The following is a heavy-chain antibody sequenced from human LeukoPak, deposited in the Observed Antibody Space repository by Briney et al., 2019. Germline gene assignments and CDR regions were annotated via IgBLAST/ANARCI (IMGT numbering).Heavy chain of an antibody. V-gene: IGHV3-7*01. D-gene: IGHD6-13*01. J-gene: IGHJ4*02. CDR1: GFTFISYW. Sequence: GGSLRLSCAASGFTFISYWMSWVRQAPGKGLERVANIKQDGSEKYYVDSVKGRFTISRDNAKSSLYLQMNSLRAEDTAVYYCARVTAAAGYYFDYWGQGTLVAVSS. CDR2: IKQDGSEK. CDR3: ARVTAAAGYYFDY.